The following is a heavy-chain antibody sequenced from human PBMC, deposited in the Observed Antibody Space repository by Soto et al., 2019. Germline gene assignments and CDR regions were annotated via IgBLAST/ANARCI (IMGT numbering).Heavy chain of an antibody. CDR3: ARDRGSSPRANWFDP. J-gene: IGHJ5*02. CDR1: GGSISSGGYS. Sequence: PSETLSLTCAVSGGSISSGGYSWSWIRQPPGKGREWIGYIYNSGSTYYKPSLKSRVTISVDRSKNQFSLKLSAVTAADTAVYYCARDRGSSPRANWFDPWGQGTLVTVSS. D-gene: IGHD6-13*01. V-gene: IGHV4-30-2*01. CDR2: IYNSGST.